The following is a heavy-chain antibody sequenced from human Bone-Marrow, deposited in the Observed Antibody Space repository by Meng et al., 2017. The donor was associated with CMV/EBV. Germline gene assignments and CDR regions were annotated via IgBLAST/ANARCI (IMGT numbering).Heavy chain of an antibody. CDR1: GFTFSSYS. CDR3: ASYPPNDVWGSYRYTWFDP. V-gene: IGHV3-21*01. J-gene: IGHJ5*02. CDR2: ISSSSSYI. Sequence: GESLKISCAASGFTFSSYSMNWVRQAPGKGLEWVSSISSSSSYIYYADSVKGRFTISRDNAKNSLYLQMNSLRAEDTAVYYCASYPPNDVWGSYRYTWFDPWGQGTLVTVSS. D-gene: IGHD3-16*02.